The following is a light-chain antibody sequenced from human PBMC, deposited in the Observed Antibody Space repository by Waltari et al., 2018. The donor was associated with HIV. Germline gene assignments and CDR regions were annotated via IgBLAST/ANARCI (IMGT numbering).Light chain of an antibody. V-gene: IGKV3D-15*01. J-gene: IGKJ1*01. Sequence: EIVMTQSPATLSVSPGERATLSCRASQSVRSHLAWYQQKPGQAPRLLIYGASTRATGVPANFNGNGSGTEFTLTISSLQSEDFAVYYCQQDNDRPPWTFGQGTTVEIK. CDR2: GAS. CDR3: QQDNDRPPWT. CDR1: QSVRSH.